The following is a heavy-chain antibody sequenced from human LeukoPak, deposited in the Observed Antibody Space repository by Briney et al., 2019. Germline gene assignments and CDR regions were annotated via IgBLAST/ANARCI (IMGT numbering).Heavy chain of an antibody. CDR3: VREYALDL. CDR2: ISSSGSTI. V-gene: IGHV3-48*03. Sequence: GGSLRLSCEASGFTFSKREMNWVRQAPGKGLEWISYISSSGSTINYADSVKGRLTISRDNAKNSLYLQMNNLRIDDTAVYYCVREYALDLWGQGTMVTVSS. CDR1: GFTFSKRE. J-gene: IGHJ3*01.